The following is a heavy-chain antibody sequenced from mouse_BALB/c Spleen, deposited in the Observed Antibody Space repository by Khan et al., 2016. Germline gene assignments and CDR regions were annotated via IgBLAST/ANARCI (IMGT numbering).Heavy chain of an antibody. CDR1: GFNIKDTY. J-gene: IGHJ3*01. CDR2: IDPANGNT. D-gene: IGHD2-4*01. CDR3: ARSPYDYDVGFAY. Sequence: VPLKQSGAELVKPGASVKLSCTASGFNIKDTYMHWVKQRPEQGLEWIGRIDPANGNTKYDPKFQGKATITADTSSNTAYLQLSSLTSEDTAVYYCARSPYDYDVGFAYWGQGTLVTVSA. V-gene: IGHV14-3*02.